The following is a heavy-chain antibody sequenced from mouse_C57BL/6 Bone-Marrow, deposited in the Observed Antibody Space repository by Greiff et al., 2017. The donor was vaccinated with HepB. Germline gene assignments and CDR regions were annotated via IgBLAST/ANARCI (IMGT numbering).Heavy chain of an antibody. V-gene: IGHV1-82*01. Sequence: LVESGPELVKPGASVKISCKASGYAFSSSWMNWVKQRPGKGLEWIGRIYPGDGDTNYNGKFKGKATLTADKSSSTAYMQLSSLTSEDSAVYFCARFSHYYGSSYWYFDVWGTGTTVTVSS. D-gene: IGHD1-1*01. J-gene: IGHJ1*03. CDR1: GYAFSSSW. CDR3: ARFSHYYGSSYWYFDV. CDR2: IYPGDGDT.